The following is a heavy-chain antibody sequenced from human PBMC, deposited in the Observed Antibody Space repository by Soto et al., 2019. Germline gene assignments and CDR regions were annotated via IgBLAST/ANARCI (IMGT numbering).Heavy chain of an antibody. V-gene: IGHV3-74*02. CDR1: GFTFSNYW. CDR2: INSDGSVS. D-gene: IGHD2-15*01. CDR3: ARGDCVGGTCYSLAGSFYYYMDG. Sequence: EVQLVESGGGLVQPGGSLRLSCAASGFTFSNYWMYWVRQAPGKGLEWVSRINSDGSVSSYADSVKGRLTISRDNVKNTLYLQMDILRAEDTAVYYCARGDCVGGTCYSLAGSFYYYMDGWGKGTTVSVFS. J-gene: IGHJ6*03.